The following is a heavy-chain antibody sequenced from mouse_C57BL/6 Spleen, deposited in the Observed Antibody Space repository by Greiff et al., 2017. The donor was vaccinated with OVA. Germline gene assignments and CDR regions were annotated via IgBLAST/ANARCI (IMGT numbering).Heavy chain of an antibody. D-gene: IGHD2-4*01. V-gene: IGHV3-6*01. CDR3: ARRDYDAYWYFDV. J-gene: IGHJ1*03. Sequence: EVQLQQSGPGLVKPSQSLSLTCSVTGYSITSGYYWNWIRQFPGNKLEWMGYISYDGSNNYNPSLKNRISITRDTSKNQFFLKLNSVTTEDTATYYCARRDYDAYWYFDVWGTGTTVTVSS. CDR1: GYSITSGYY. CDR2: ISYDGSN.